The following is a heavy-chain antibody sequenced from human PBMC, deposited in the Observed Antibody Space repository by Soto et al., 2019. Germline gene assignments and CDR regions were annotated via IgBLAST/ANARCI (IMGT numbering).Heavy chain of an antibody. V-gene: IGHV1-24*01. CDR2: FDPEDGET. J-gene: IGHJ4*02. Sequence: ASVKVSCKVSGYTLTELSMHWVRQAPGKGLEWMGGFDPEDGETIYAQKFQGRVTMTEDTSTDTAYMELSSLRSEDTAVYYCATAFTYYYGWSMVDYWGQGTLVTVSS. CDR1: GYTLTELS. CDR3: ATAFTYYYGWSMVDY. D-gene: IGHD3-10*01.